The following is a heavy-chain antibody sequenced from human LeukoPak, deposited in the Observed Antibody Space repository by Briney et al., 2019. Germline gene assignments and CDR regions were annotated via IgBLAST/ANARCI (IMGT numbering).Heavy chain of an antibody. D-gene: IGHD3-16*01. CDR1: GYSFIGYY. V-gene: IGHV1-2*02. CDR2: INPNSGGA. CDR3: ARAYYDTSSNYIDY. Sequence: ASVKVSCKASGYSFIGYYMHGVRQAPGQGLEWVGWINPNSGGAIYGQKFQGRVTMTRDTSITTVYMELSSLKSDDTAVYYCARAYYDTSSNYIDYWGQGTLVTVSS. J-gene: IGHJ4*02.